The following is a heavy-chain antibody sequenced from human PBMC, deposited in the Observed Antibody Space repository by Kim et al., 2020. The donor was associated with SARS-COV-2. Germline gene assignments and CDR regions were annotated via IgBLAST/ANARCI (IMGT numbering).Heavy chain of an antibody. V-gene: IGHV3-13*01. CDR3: SREVSASAVCGWYCD. J-gene: IGHJ2*01. Sequence: GGSLRLSCAGSGFTFSGNDFHWVRQAPGKGLEWISCIRRGGDTYYHDSAKARFTISREDATNSSTLQMNSLRVGDTAGFTGSREVSASAVCGWYCD. CDR1: GFTFSGND. D-gene: IGHD1-26*01. CDR2: IRRGGDT.